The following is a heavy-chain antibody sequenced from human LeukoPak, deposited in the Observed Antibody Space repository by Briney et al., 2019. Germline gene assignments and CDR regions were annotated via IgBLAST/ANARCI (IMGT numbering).Heavy chain of an antibody. Sequence: GGSLRLSCAASGFTFSSYSMNWVRQAPGKGLEWVSSISSSSSYIYYADSAKGRFTISRDNAKNSLYLQMNSLRAEDTAVYYCARFGYSSSWSIDYWGQGTLVTVSS. V-gene: IGHV3-21*01. CDR2: ISSSSSYI. J-gene: IGHJ4*02. CDR1: GFTFSSYS. D-gene: IGHD6-13*01. CDR3: ARFGYSSSWSIDY.